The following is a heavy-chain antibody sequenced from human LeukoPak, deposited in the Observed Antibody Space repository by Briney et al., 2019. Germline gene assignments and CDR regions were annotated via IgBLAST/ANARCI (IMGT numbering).Heavy chain of an antibody. CDR1: GFTFSDYY. CDR2: ISSSGSTI. CDR3: AKDFSAAAGNFDY. J-gene: IGHJ4*02. V-gene: IGHV3-11*04. D-gene: IGHD6-13*01. Sequence: PGGSLRLSCAASGFTFSDYYMSWIRQAPGKGPEWVSYISSSGSTIYYADSVKGRFTISRDNSKNTLYLQMNSLRAEDTAVYYCAKDFSAAAGNFDYWGQGTLVTVSS.